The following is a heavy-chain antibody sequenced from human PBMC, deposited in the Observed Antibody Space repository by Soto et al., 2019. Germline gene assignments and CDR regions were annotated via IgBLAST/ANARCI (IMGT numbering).Heavy chain of an antibody. CDR1: GFTFSSYG. CDR3: AKGLFGLRFLEWLYLYF. Sequence: GGSLRLSCAASGFTFSSYGMHWFRQAPGKGLEWVAVISYDGSNKYYADSVKGRFTISRDNSKNTLYLQMNSLRAEDTAVYYCAKGLFGLRFLEWLYLYFCGQGTLVIVSS. D-gene: IGHD3-3*01. CDR2: ISYDGSNK. V-gene: IGHV3-30*18. J-gene: IGHJ4*02.